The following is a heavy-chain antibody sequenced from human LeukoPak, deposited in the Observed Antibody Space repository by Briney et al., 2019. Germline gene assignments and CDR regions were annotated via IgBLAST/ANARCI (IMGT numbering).Heavy chain of an antibody. CDR3: ARRMDSSGYSYFDY. D-gene: IGHD3-22*01. J-gene: IGHJ4*02. V-gene: IGHV3-48*02. CDR1: GFTFSSYS. CDR2: ISRSSSTI. Sequence: GGSLRLSCAASGFTFSSYSMNWARQAPGKGLEWVSYISRSSSTIYYGDSVKGRFTISRDNAKNSLYLQMNSLRDEDTAVYYCARRMDSSGYSYFDYWGQGTLVTVSS.